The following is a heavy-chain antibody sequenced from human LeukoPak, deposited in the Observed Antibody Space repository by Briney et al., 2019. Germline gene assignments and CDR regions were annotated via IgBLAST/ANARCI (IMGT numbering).Heavy chain of an antibody. CDR3: ARESLWFGELPFDY. Sequence: ASVTVSCKASGYTFTSYGISWVRQAPGQGLEWMGWISAYNGNTNYAQKLQGRVTMTTDTSTSTAYMELRSLKSDDTAVYYCARESLWFGELPFDYWGQGTLVTVS. D-gene: IGHD3-10*01. J-gene: IGHJ4*02. CDR1: GYTFTSYG. CDR2: ISAYNGNT. V-gene: IGHV1-18*04.